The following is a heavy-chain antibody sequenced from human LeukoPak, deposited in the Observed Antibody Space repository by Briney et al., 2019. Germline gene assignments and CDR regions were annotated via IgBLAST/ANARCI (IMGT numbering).Heavy chain of an antibody. V-gene: IGHV5-10-1*01. Sequence: GDSLTISCKASGYSFTYYWISWVRQMPGKGLEWMGRIDPRDSYTKYSPSFEGHVTISVDKSISSAFLQWNSLKASDSAMYYCATGASKVTTDFANYWGQGTQVAVSS. CDR3: ATGASKVTTDFANY. D-gene: IGHD4-17*01. J-gene: IGHJ4*02. CDR2: IDPRDSYT. CDR1: GYSFTYYW.